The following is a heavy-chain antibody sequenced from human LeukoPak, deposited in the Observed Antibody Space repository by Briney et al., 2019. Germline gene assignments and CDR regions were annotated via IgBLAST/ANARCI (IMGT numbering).Heavy chain of an antibody. J-gene: IGHJ4*02. CDR3: ATVVDDSSGYGY. Sequence: GASVKVSCKVSGYTLTELSMHWVRQAPGKGLEWMGGFDPEDGETSYAQKFQGRVSMAEDTPTDTAYMELSSLRSEDTAVYYCATVVDDSSGYGYWGQGTLVTVSS. CDR1: GYTLTELS. CDR2: FDPEDGET. V-gene: IGHV1-24*01. D-gene: IGHD3-22*01.